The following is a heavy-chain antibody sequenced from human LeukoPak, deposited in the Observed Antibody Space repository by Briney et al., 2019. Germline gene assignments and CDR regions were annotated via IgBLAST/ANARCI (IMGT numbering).Heavy chain of an antibody. D-gene: IGHD4-17*01. J-gene: IGHJ5*02. CDR1: GYTFTGYY. V-gene: IGHV1-2*02. CDR2: INPNSGGT. CDR3: ARDYGDLTRGSWFDP. Sequence: ASVKVSCKASGYTFTGYYMHWVRQAPGQGLEWMGWINPNSGGTNYAQKFQGRVTMTRDTSISTAYMELSRLRSDDTAVYYCARDYGDLTRGSWFDPWGQGTLVTVSS.